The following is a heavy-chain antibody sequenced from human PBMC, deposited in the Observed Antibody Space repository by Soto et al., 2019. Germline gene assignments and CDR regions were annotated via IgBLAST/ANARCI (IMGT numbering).Heavy chain of an antibody. D-gene: IGHD3-10*01. CDR1: GDSMSGFY. CDR3: ARFRRNYFDY. J-gene: IGHJ4*02. Sequence: SETLSLTCTVSGDSMSGFYWSWIRQTPGKGLEWIGYINYVGRTSYYSPSLQSRVTISLDSSKNQFSLILSSVTAADTAVFFCARFRRNYFDYWGQGTQVTVSS. CDR2: INYVGRTS. V-gene: IGHV4-59*01.